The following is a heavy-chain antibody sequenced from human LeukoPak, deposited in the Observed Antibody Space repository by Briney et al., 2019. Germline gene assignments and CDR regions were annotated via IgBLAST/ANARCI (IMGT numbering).Heavy chain of an antibody. V-gene: IGHV4-30-4*08. Sequence: SETLSLTCTVSGGSISSNSYYWAWIRQPPGKGLEWIGYIYSAGSTYYSPSLKSRLTISIDTSKNQFSLELRSVTSADTAVYYCARGRSAYFQHWGQGTLVTVSS. CDR1: GGSISSNSYY. J-gene: IGHJ1*01. CDR3: ARGRSAYFQH. CDR2: IYSAGST.